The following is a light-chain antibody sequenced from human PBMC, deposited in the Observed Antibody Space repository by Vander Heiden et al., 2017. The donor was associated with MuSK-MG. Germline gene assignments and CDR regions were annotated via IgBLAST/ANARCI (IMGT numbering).Light chain of an antibody. CDR2: GAS. Sequence: DIQMTQSPSSLSASVGDRVTITCRASQSIRRYLNWYQQKPGKVPKLLIYGASSFLSGVPSRFTGTRFGTDFTLTITSLHPEHLATYYCLRNTITPPSFG. J-gene: IGKJ5*01. CDR1: QSIRRY. CDR3: LRNTITPPS. V-gene: IGKV1-39*01.